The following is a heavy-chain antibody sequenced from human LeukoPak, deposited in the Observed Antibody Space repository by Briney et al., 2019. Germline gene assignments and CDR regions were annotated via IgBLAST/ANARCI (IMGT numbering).Heavy chain of an antibody. CDR1: GFTFSDYY. CDR3: ARGGLARGVISI. Sequence: GGSLRLSCAASGFTFSDYYMSWIRQAPGKGLEWLSYISTSGSSKYYADSVKGRFTISRDNAQNSLYLQMKSLRAEDTAVYYCARGGLARGVISIWGQGTLVTVSS. J-gene: IGHJ4*02. CDR2: ISTSGSSK. V-gene: IGHV3-11*01. D-gene: IGHD3-10*01.